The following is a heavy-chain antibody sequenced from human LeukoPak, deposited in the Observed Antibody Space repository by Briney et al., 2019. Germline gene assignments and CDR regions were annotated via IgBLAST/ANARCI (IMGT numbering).Heavy chain of an antibody. J-gene: IGHJ3*02. V-gene: IGHV3-23*01. CDR1: GFTFSSYA. D-gene: IGHD3-9*01. Sequence: RAGGSLRLSCAASGFTFSSYAMSWVRQAPGKGLEWVSAISGSGGSTYYADSVKGRFTISRDNSKDTLYLQMNSLRAEDTAVYYCAKDMLPIDWKDAFDIWGQGTMVTVSS. CDR2: ISGSGGST. CDR3: AKDMLPIDWKDAFDI.